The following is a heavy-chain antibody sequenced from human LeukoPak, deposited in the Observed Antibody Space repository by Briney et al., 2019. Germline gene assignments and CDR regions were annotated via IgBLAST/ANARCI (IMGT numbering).Heavy chain of an antibody. CDR3: ARVRIDYYDSSGYYVVWFDP. CDR1: GGSISSYY. Sequence: SETLSLTCTVSGGSISSYYWSWIRQPPGKGLEWIGYIYYSGSTNYNPSLKSRVTISVDTSKNQFSLKLSPVTAADTAVYYCARVRIDYYDSSGYYVVWFDPWGQGTLVTVSS. D-gene: IGHD3-22*01. V-gene: IGHV4-59*01. J-gene: IGHJ5*02. CDR2: IYYSGST.